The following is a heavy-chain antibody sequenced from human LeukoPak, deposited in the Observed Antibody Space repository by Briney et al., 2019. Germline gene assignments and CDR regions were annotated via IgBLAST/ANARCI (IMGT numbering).Heavy chain of an antibody. D-gene: IGHD5-24*01. CDR1: GLTFSNYA. J-gene: IGHJ4*02. CDR3: AKDRRDGYNPFDY. CDR2: ISSSGGHT. V-gene: IGHV3-23*01. Sequence: PGGSLRLSCAVSGLTFSNYAMTWVRQAPGKGLEWVSSISSSGGHTYYGGSVKGRFAISRDNSKNTVYLQMNSLRAEDTAVYYCAKDRRDGYNPFDYWGQGTLVTVSS.